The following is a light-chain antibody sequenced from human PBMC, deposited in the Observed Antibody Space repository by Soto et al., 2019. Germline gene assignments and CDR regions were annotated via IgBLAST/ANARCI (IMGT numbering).Light chain of an antibody. CDR2: TND. J-gene: IGLJ1*01. Sequence: QSALTQPPSASGTPGQTVTISCSGSSSNIGTSSVHWYKHLPGTAPKPLIYTNDQRPSGVPDRFSGSKSGTSTSLAISGLQSEDEADYYCAVWDDSLNGHVFGAGTKVTVL. CDR1: SSNIGTSS. CDR3: AVWDDSLNGHV. V-gene: IGLV1-44*01.